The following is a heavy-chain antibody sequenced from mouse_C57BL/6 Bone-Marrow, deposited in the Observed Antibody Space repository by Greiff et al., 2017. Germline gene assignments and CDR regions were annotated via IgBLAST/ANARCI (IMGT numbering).Heavy chain of an antibody. V-gene: IGHV5-17*01. Sequence: EVHLVESGGGLVKPGGSLKLSCAASGFTFSDYGMHWVRQAPEKGLEWVAYISSGSSTIYYADTVKGRFTISRDNAKNTLFLQMTSLRSEDTAMYYCACYGSSYGYWYCDVWGTGTTVTVSS. D-gene: IGHD1-1*01. CDR1: GFTFSDYG. J-gene: IGHJ1*03. CDR2: ISSGSSTI. CDR3: ACYGSSYGYWYCDV.